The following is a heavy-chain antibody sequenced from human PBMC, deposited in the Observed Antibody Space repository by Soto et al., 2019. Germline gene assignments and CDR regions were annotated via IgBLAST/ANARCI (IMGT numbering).Heavy chain of an antibody. D-gene: IGHD5-18*01. CDR1: GFTFSSYA. Sequence: PGGSLRLSCAASGFTFSSYAMHWVRQAPGKGLEWVAVISYDGSNKNYADSVQGRFTISRDNSKNTLYLQMNSLRAEDTAVYYCARETAMGTVDYWGQGTLVTVSS. V-gene: IGHV3-30-3*01. J-gene: IGHJ4*02. CDR3: ARETAMGTVDY. CDR2: ISYDGSNK.